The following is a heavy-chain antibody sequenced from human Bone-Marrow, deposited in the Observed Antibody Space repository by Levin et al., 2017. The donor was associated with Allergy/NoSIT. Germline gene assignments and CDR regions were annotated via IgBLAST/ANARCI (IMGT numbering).Heavy chain of an antibody. Sequence: GESLKISCAASGFTFSNYWMHWVRQAPGKGLVWVSRINSDGSSTDYADSVKGRFTISRDNAQNRLYLQMNSLRADDTAVYYCVRDGTASIPFDYWGQGTLVTVSS. J-gene: IGHJ4*02. CDR3: VRDGTASIPFDY. V-gene: IGHV3-74*01. CDR1: GFTFSNYW. CDR2: INSDGSST. D-gene: IGHD2/OR15-2a*01.